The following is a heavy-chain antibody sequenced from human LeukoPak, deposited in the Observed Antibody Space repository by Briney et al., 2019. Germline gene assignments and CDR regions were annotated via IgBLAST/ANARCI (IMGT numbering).Heavy chain of an antibody. D-gene: IGHD3-16*01. CDR2: ITWDGAKT. CDR1: GFTFEHYG. V-gene: IGHV3-20*04. J-gene: IGHJ3*02. Sequence: PGGSLRLSCAASGFTFEHYGVSWVRQAPGKGPEWVSGITWDGAKTGYADSVKGRFTISRDNAKKSLFVQMNSLRAEDTALYYCATSDPIIMMDAFDIWGQGTMVTVSS. CDR3: ATSDPIIMMDAFDI.